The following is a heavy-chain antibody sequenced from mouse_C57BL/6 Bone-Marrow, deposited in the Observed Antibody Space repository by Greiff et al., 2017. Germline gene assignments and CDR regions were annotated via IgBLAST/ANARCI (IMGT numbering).Heavy chain of an antibody. J-gene: IGHJ1*03. CDR3: AGYYGDV. CDR2: IRNKTKGYTT. Sequence: EVQVVESGGGLVQPGGSLSLSCAASGFSFTDYYLSWVRQPPGKALEWLGFIRNKTKGYTTNDRSSVKCRFTISKDNTQSIHYLQMNALRAENGTTYYGAGYYGDVWGTGTTVTVSS. D-gene: IGHD1-1*01. V-gene: IGHV7-3*01. CDR1: GFSFTDYY.